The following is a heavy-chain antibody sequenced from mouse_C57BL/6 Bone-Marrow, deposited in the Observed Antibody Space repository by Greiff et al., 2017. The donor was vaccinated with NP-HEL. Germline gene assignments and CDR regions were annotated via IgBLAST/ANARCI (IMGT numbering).Heavy chain of an antibody. Sequence: EVKVVESGGDLVKPGGSLKLSCAASGFTFSSYGMSWVRQTPDKRLEWVATISSGGSYTYYPDSVKGRFTISRDNAKNTLSLQMSSLKSEDTAMYYCASFARDFDYWGQGTTLTVSS. CDR1: GFTFSSYG. CDR2: ISSGGSYT. V-gene: IGHV5-6*01. CDR3: ASFARDFDY. J-gene: IGHJ2*01.